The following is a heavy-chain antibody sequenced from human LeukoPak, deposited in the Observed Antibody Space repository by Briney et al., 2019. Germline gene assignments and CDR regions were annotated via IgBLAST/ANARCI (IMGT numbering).Heavy chain of an antibody. Sequence: SETLSLTCTVSGGSISSYYWRWMRQPAGKGLEWIGRIYTSGSTNYNPSLKSRVTMSVDTSKNQFSLKLSSVTAADTAVYYCATTMVRGVIIRDYWGQGTLVTVSS. J-gene: IGHJ4*02. CDR1: GGSISSYY. D-gene: IGHD3-10*01. CDR2: IYTSGST. V-gene: IGHV4-4*07. CDR3: ATTMVRGVIIRDY.